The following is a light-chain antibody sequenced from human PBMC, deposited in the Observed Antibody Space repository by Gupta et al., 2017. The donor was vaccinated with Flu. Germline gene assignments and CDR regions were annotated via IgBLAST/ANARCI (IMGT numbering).Light chain of an antibody. V-gene: IGLV6-57*01. J-gene: IGLJ3*02. Sequence: NFMLTQPHSVSESPGTTVTISCTRSSGSVATYYVQWYRQRPGSSPTTVICAHNQRPSGVPDRFSGSIDISSNSASLTISGLKTEDEADYYCQTYDSSNQRVFGGGTKLTVL. CDR1: SGSVATYY. CDR3: QTYDSSNQRV. CDR2: AHN.